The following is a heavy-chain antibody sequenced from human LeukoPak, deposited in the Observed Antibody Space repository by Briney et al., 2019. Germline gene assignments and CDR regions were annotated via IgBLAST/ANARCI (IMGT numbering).Heavy chain of an antibody. V-gene: IGHV4-39*01. D-gene: IGHD6-25*01. J-gene: IGHJ2*01. CDR3: ARQGMAAASISYWYFDL. CDR2: IYYSGST. Sequence: SETLSLTCTVSGGSISSSSYYWGWIRQPPGKGLEWIGSIYYSGSTYYNPSLKSRVTISVDTSKNQFSLKLSSVTAADTAVYYCARQGMAAASISYWYFDLWGRGTLVTVSS. CDR1: GGSISSSSYY.